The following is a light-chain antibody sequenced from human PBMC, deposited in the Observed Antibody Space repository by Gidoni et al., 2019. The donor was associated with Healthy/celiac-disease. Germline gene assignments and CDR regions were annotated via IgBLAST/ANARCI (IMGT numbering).Light chain of an antibody. CDR2: KAS. V-gene: IGKV2-30*01. CDR1: QSLVYSHGNTN. Sequence: VTLGQPASISCRSRQSLVYSHGNTNLNWFQQRPGPSPRRLIYKASNRDSGVPDRFSGSGSGTDFTLRSRRVEADDVGVYYSMKGTHWMFGPGTKVDIK. J-gene: IGKJ3*01. CDR3: MKGTHWM.